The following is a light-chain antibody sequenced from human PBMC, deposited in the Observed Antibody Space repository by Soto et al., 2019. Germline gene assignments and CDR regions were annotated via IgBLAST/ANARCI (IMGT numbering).Light chain of an antibody. J-gene: IGKJ1*01. V-gene: IGKV1-5*01. Sequence: DIQMTQSPSTLSASVGDRVTITCRARQSISSWLAWYQQKPGKAPKLLIFDASNLESGVPSRFSGSGSGTEFTLTISSLQPDDFATYYCQQYNTDVWTFGQGTKVEIK. CDR3: QQYNTDVWT. CDR1: QSISSW. CDR2: DAS.